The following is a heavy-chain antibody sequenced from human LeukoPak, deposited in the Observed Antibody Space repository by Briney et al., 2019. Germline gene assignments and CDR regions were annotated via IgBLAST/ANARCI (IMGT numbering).Heavy chain of an antibody. Sequence: PSETLSLTCAVYGGSFSGYYWSWIRQPPGKGLEWIGEINDSGSTNYNPSLKSRVTISVDTSKNQFSLKLSSVTAADTAVYYCARRVLGRSLRGAFDYWGQGTLVTVSS. CDR2: INDSGST. V-gene: IGHV4-34*01. CDR1: GGSFSGYY. J-gene: IGHJ4*02. CDR3: ARRVLGRSLRGAFDY. D-gene: IGHD3-10*01.